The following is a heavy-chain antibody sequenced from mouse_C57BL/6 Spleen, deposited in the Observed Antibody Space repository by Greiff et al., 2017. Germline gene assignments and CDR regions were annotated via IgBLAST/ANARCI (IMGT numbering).Heavy chain of an antibody. CDR3: ARYYPKAYFDY. CDR2: IRNKANGYTT. CDR1: GFTFTDYY. J-gene: IGHJ2*01. Sequence: EVMLVESGGGLVQPGGSLSLSCAASGFTFTDYYMSWVRQPPGKALEWLGFIRNKANGYTTEYSASVKCRFTISRDNSQSILYLQMNALRAEDSATYNCARYYPKAYFDYWGHGTTLTVSS. V-gene: IGHV7-3*01.